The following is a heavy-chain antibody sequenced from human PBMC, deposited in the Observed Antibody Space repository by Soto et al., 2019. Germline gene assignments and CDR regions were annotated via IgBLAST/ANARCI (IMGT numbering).Heavy chain of an antibody. CDR2: INHSGST. Sequence: SETLSLTCTVYGGSFSGYYWSWIRQPPGKGLEWIGEINHSGSTNYNPSLKSRVTISVDTSKNQFSLKLSSVTAADTAVYYCARAIIYGEYDPFDYWGQGTLVT. V-gene: IGHV4-34*01. J-gene: IGHJ4*02. CDR1: GGSFSGYY. D-gene: IGHD4-17*01. CDR3: ARAIIYGEYDPFDY.